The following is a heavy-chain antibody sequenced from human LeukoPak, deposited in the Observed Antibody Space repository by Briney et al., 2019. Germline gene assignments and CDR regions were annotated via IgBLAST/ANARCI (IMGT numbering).Heavy chain of an antibody. V-gene: IGHV3-64D*06. CDR1: GFTFSSLA. CDR3: VKSMVRGVLGGY. CDR2: ISSNGGST. Sequence: GASLRLSCSASGFTFSSLAMHWVRQAPGKGLEYISAISSNGGSTYYADSVKGRFTISRDNSKNTLYLQMSSLRAEDTAVYYCVKSMVRGVLGGYWGQGTLVTASS. D-gene: IGHD3-10*01. J-gene: IGHJ4*02.